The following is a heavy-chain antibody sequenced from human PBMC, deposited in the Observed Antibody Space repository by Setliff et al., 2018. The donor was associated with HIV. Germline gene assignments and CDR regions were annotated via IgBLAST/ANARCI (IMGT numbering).Heavy chain of an antibody. CDR2: INHSGST. J-gene: IGHJ4*02. D-gene: IGHD3-10*01. CDR3: ARWYGGFDF. CDR1: GGSFSGYY. V-gene: IGHV4-34*01. Sequence: NPSETLSLTCAVYGGSFSGYYWSWIRQPPGKGLEWIGEINHSGSTNYNPSLKSRVTISVDTSKNQFSLKLSSVTAADTAVYYCARWYGGFDFWGQGTLVTVSS.